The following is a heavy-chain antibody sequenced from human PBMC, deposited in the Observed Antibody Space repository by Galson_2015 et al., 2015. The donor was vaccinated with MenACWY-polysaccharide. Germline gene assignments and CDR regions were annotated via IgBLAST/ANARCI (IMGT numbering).Heavy chain of an antibody. Sequence: SLRLSCAASGFTFSSYGMHWVRQAPGKGLEWVAFIRYDGSNKYYADSVKGRFTISRDNSKNTLYLQMNSLRAEDTAVYYCAKEGKMATMNFDYWGQGTLVTVSS. CDR1: GFTFSSYG. V-gene: IGHV3-30*02. CDR3: AKEGKMATMNFDY. CDR2: IRYDGSNK. D-gene: IGHD5-24*01. J-gene: IGHJ4*02.